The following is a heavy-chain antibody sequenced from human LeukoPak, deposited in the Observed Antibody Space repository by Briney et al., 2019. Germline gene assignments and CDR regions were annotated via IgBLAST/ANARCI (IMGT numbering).Heavy chain of an antibody. J-gene: IGHJ5*01. CDR2: INPDGSEK. CDR3: VRPLGGGAFGS. CDR1: GFTFSTSW. Sequence: GGSLRLSCAASGFTFSTSWMTWARQAPGKGLQWVAHINPDGSEKDYVGSVKGRLAVYRDNAKNSLYLQMNSLRAEDTAVYYCVRPLGGGAFGSWGQGTLVTVSS. D-gene: IGHD2-21*01. V-gene: IGHV3-7*03.